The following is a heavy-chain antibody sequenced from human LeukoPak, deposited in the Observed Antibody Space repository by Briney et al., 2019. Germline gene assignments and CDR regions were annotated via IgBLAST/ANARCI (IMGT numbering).Heavy chain of an antibody. CDR3: ARETDYYGSGSSDYWYFDL. Sequence: SETLSLTCTVSGGSISSYYWSWIRQPPGKGLEWIGYIYYSGSTNYNPSLKSRVTISVDTSKNQFSLKLSSVTAADTAVYYCARETDYYGSGSSDYWYFDLWGRGTLVTVSS. J-gene: IGHJ2*01. V-gene: IGHV4-59*01. D-gene: IGHD3-10*01. CDR1: GGSISSYY. CDR2: IYYSGST.